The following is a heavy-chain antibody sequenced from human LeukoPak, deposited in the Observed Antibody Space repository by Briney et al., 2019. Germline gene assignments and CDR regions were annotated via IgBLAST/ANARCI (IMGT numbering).Heavy chain of an antibody. J-gene: IGHJ4*02. Sequence: KASETLSLTCAVYGGSFSGYFWSWIRQAPGKGLEWIGELNHRGNTNYNPSLKSRGSISVDTSKNQLSLRLTSVTAADTAVYYCARDLDGSGYPFRYWGQGSLVSVSS. D-gene: IGHD3-10*01. CDR2: LNHRGNT. CDR3: ARDLDGSGYPFRY. CDR1: GGSFSGYF. V-gene: IGHV4-34*01.